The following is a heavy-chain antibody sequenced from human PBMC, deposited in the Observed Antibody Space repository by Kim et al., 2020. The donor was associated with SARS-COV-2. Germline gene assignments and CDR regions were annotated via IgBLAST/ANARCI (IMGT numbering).Heavy chain of an antibody. Sequence: GGSLRLSCAASGFTFSNYAMSWVRQAPGKGLEWVATIGNSGSTTYYADSVKGRFTFSRDNSKNTIYLQMNSLGAEDTAVYFCAREGRPLSYWGQGTLVP. J-gene: IGHJ4*02. V-gene: IGHV3-23*01. CDR3: AREGRPLSY. CDR1: GFTFSNYA. D-gene: IGHD1-26*01. CDR2: IGNSGSTT.